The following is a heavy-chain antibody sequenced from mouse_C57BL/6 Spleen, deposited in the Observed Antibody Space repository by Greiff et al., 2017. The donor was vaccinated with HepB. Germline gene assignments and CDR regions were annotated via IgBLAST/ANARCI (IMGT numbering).Heavy chain of an antibody. CDR1: GFNIKDDY. CDR3: TPSTMVTTRFAY. D-gene: IGHD2-2*01. Sequence: VQLKQSGAELVRPGASVKLSCTASGFNIKDDYMHWVKQRPEQGLEWIGWIDPENGDTEYASKFQGKATITADTSSNTAYLQLSSLTSEDTAVYYCTPSTMVTTRFAYWGQGTLVTVSA. V-gene: IGHV14-4*01. J-gene: IGHJ3*01. CDR2: IDPENGDT.